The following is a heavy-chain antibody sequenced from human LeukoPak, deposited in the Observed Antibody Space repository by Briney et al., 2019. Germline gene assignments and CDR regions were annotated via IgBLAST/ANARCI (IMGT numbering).Heavy chain of an antibody. CDR2: LNPHSGGT. D-gene: IGHD2-15*01. V-gene: IGHV1-2*02. Sequence: ASVKVTCKASGYTLRDYYIYWVRQAPGQGLEWLGWLNPHSGGTNYAQKFQGRVTLTSDTSISTAYMELGLLTSDDTAIYYCARGLRIINGLDVWGQGTTVIVSS. CDR1: GYTLRDYY. J-gene: IGHJ6*02. CDR3: ARGLRIINGLDV.